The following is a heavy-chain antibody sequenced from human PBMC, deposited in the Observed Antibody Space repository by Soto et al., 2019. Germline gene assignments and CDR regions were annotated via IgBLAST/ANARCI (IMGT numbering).Heavy chain of an antibody. V-gene: IGHV4-59*08. J-gene: IGHJ3*02. CDR1: GGSISSYY. CDR3: ARRVLRYFDWSDFDI. D-gene: IGHD3-9*01. Sequence: PSETLSLTCTVSGGSISSYYWSWIRQPPGKGLEWIGYIYYSRSTNYNPSKKSRVTISVDTSKNQFSLKLSSVTAADTAVYYCARRVLRYFDWSDFDIWGQGTMVTVSS. CDR2: IYYSRST.